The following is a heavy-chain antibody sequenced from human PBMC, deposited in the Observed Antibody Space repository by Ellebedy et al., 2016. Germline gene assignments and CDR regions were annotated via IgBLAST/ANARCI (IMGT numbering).Heavy chain of an antibody. V-gene: IGHV1-69*10. J-gene: IGHJ6*02. CDR3: ARDRIAAPVNDGMDV. D-gene: IGHD6-6*01. CDR2: LIPIFGIP. Sequence: ASVKVSCKASGYTFTNYGISWVRQAPGQGLEWMGALIPIFGIPHYAQRFQGRLTIIADKSTSTAYMELSSLRSEDTAVYYCARDRIAAPVNDGMDVWGQGTTVTVSS. CDR1: GYTFTNYG.